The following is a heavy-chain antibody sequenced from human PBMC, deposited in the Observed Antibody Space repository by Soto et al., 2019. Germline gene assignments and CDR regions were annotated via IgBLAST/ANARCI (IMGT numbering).Heavy chain of an antibody. CDR2: FDPEDGET. CDR3: ATDLATVTTSRDYYGMDV. D-gene: IGHD4-17*01. Sequence: ASVKVSCKVSGYTLTELSMHWVRQAPGKGLEWMGGFDPEDGETIYAQKFQGRVTMTEDTSTDTAYMELSSLRSEDTAVYYCATDLATVTTSRDYYGMDVWGQGTTVTSP. V-gene: IGHV1-24*01. CDR1: GYTLTELS. J-gene: IGHJ6*02.